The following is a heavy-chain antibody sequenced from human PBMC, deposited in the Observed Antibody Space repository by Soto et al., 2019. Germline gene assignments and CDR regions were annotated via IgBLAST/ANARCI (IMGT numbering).Heavy chain of an antibody. CDR2: ISYDGSNK. V-gene: IGHV3-30-3*01. CDR1: GFTFSSYA. J-gene: IGHJ4*02. CDR3: ARGGSGSLDY. D-gene: IGHD3-10*01. Sequence: QVQLVESGGGVVQPGRSLRLSCAASGFTFSSYAMHWVRQAPGKGLEWVAVISYDGSNKYYADSVKGRFTISRDNSKNTLYLQMNSLRAEDTAVYYCARGGSGSLDYWGQGTLVTVSS.